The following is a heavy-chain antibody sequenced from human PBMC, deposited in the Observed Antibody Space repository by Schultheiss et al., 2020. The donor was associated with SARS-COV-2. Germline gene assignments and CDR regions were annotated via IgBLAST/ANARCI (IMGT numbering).Heavy chain of an antibody. D-gene: IGHD1-1*01. CDR3: ARDSNPQGYIEGDY. CDR1: GFTFSSYA. J-gene: IGHJ4*02. V-gene: IGHV3-48*04. CDR2: ISSSGSTI. Sequence: GGSLRLSCAASGFTFSSYAMSWVRQAPGKGLEWVSYISSSGSTIYYADSVKGRFTISRDNAKNSLYLQMNSLRAEDTAVYYCARDSNPQGYIEGDYWGQGTLVTVSS.